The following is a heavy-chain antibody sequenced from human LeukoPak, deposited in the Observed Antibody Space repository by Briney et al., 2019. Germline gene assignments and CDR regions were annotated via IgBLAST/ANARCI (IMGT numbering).Heavy chain of an antibody. CDR2: ISGSGGST. CDR3: AKDQSMVRGASFDY. V-gene: IGHV3-23*01. Sequence: GGSLRLSCAASGFTFSSYAMSWVRQAPGKGLEWVSAISGSGGSTYYADSVRGRFTISRDNSKNTLYLQMNSLRAEDTAVYYCAKDQSMVRGASFDYWGQGTLVTVSS. CDR1: GFTFSSYA. J-gene: IGHJ4*02. D-gene: IGHD3-10*01.